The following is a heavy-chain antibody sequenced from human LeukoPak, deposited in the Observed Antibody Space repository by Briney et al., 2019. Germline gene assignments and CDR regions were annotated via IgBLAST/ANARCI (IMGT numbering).Heavy chain of an antibody. CDR1: GGTFSSYA. D-gene: IGHD5-12*01. Sequence: GASVKVSCKASGGTFSSYAISWVRRAPGQGLEWMGGIIPIFGTANYAQKFQGRVTMTRDMSTSTVYMELSSLRSEDTAVYYCARYSGYGTFDYWGQGTLVTVSS. J-gene: IGHJ4*02. CDR2: IIPIFGTA. V-gene: IGHV1-69*05. CDR3: ARYSGYGTFDY.